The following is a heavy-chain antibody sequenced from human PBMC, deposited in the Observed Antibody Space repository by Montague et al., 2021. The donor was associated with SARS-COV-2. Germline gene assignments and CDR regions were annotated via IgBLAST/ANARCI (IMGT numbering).Heavy chain of an antibody. CDR3: ARDVQWLVLEADDDFDI. V-gene: IGHV3-21*01. CDR2: ISRNGGSI. CDR1: GFTFSSYI. J-gene: IGHJ3*02. Sequence: SLRLSCAASGFTFSSYIMHWVRQAPGEGLEWVSSISRNGGSIYYADSVKGRFTISRDNAKNSLYLQMNSLRAEDTAVYYCARDVQWLVLEADDDFDIWGQGTMVTVSS. D-gene: IGHD6-19*01.